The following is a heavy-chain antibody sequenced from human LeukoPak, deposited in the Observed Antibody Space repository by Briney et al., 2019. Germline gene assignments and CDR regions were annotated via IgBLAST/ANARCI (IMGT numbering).Heavy chain of an antibody. J-gene: IGHJ4*02. CDR2: MNPNSGNT. CDR1: GYTFTSYD. Sequence: ASVKVSCKASGYTFTSYDINWVRQATGQGLEWMGWMNPNSGNTGYAQKFQGRVTMTRNTSISTAYMELSSLRSEDTAVYYCARGLDIVADYGDFWNDIDYWGQGTLVTVSS. D-gene: IGHD4-17*01. CDR3: ARGLDIVADYGDFWNDIDY. V-gene: IGHV1-8*01.